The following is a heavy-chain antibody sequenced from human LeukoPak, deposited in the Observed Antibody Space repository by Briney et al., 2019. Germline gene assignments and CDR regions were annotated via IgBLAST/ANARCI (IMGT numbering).Heavy chain of an antibody. Sequence: ASVKVSCKASGYTFTSYGISWVRQAPGQGLEWMGWISAYNGNTSYAQKLQGRVTMTTDTSTSTAYMELRSPRSDDTAVYYCAKDLWHYGGNPERYFDYWGQGTLVTVSS. J-gene: IGHJ4*02. CDR3: AKDLWHYGGNPERYFDY. V-gene: IGHV1-18*01. CDR1: GYTFTSYG. D-gene: IGHD4-23*01. CDR2: ISAYNGNT.